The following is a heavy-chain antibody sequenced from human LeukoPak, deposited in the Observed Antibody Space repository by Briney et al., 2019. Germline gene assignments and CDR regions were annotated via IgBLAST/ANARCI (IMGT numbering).Heavy chain of an antibody. D-gene: IGHD3-3*01. CDR1: GFTFSNAW. V-gene: IGHV3-15*01. CDR2: IKSKTDGGTT. Sequence: PGGSLRLSCAASGFTFSNAWMSWVRQAPGKGLEWVGRIKSKTDGGTTDYAAPVKGRFTISRDDSKNTLYLQMNSLKTEDTAVYYCTTDKQITIFGVVKVRKGYYFDYWGQGTLVTVSS. J-gene: IGHJ4*02. CDR3: TTDKQITIFGVVKVRKGYYFDY.